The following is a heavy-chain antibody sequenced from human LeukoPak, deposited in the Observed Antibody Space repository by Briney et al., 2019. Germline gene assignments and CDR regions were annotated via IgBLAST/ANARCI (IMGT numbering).Heavy chain of an antibody. Sequence: SETLSLTCAVSGASISGSGYYWGWIRQPPGKGLEWIGNIYSSGSTYYNASLQSRVTISIDTSKNQFSLRLSSVTAADTAVYYCASDPLNNYYDSSGSHSAVWGQGTLVTVSS. J-gene: IGHJ4*02. CDR2: IYSSGST. D-gene: IGHD3-22*01. V-gene: IGHV4-39*07. CDR3: ASDPLNNYYDSSGSHSAV. CDR1: GASISGSGYY.